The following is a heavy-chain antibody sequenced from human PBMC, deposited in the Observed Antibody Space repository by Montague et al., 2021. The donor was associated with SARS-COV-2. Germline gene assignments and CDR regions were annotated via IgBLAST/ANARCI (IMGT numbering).Heavy chain of an antibody. CDR2: FYYTGST. Sequence: SETLSLTCIVSGVSVTNGNYYWSWIRQTPGKGLEWIGYFYYTGSTESNPSLKSRVTVSGDTSKNQFPLKLTSVTAADTAAYFCVRDVGTGWGTFDSWGQGILVTVSS. CDR3: VRDVGTGWGTFDS. J-gene: IGHJ4*02. D-gene: IGHD6-19*01. V-gene: IGHV4-61*01. CDR1: GVSVTNGNYY.